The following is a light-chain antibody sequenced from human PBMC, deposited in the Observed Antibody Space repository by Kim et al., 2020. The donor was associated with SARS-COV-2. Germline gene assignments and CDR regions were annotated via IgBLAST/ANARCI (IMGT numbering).Light chain of an antibody. Sequence: QSVLTQPASVSGSPGQSITISCTGTNNDVGVYNYVSWYQQHPGKVPKLIIFDVSKRPSGVSNRFSGSKSGNTASLTISGLQPDDEADYYCNSYTTSTTLVFGGGTQLTVL. J-gene: IGLJ3*02. CDR3: NSYTTSTTLV. CDR1: NNDVGVYNY. CDR2: DVS. V-gene: IGLV2-14*03.